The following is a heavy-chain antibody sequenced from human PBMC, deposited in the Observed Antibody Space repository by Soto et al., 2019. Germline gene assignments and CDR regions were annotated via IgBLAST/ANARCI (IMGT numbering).Heavy chain of an antibody. CDR1: GGTFSSYA. Sequence: SVKVSCKASGGTFSSYAISWVREAPGQGLEWMGGIIPIFGTANYAQKFQGRVTITADESTSTAYMELSSLRSEDTAVYYCARVRKLVRDAFDIWGQGTMVTVSS. D-gene: IGHD6-13*01. V-gene: IGHV1-69*13. J-gene: IGHJ3*02. CDR3: ARVRKLVRDAFDI. CDR2: IIPIFGTA.